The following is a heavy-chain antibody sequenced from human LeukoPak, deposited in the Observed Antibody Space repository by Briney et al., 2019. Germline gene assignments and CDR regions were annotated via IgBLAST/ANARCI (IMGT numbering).Heavy chain of an antibody. V-gene: IGHV1-18*01. J-gene: IGHJ3*02. D-gene: IGHD5-24*01. CDR1: GYTFTSYG. Sequence: GASVNVSCKASGYTFTSYGISWVRQAPGQGVEWMGWIRAYNGNTNYAQKLKDRVNMTTDTSTITAYMEMRSLRSDDTAVYYCERGGDDYDGEEGAFDIWGQGTMVTVSS. CDR2: IRAYNGNT. CDR3: ERGGDDYDGEEGAFDI.